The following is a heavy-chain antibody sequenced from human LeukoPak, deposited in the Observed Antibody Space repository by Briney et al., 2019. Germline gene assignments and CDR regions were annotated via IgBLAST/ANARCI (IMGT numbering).Heavy chain of an antibody. CDR3: ARGFDSSSGWYPAFDI. CDR1: GASITGYY. D-gene: IGHD6-19*01. V-gene: IGHV4-4*07. Sequence: SETLSLTCSVSGASITGYYWSWIRQPAGKGLEWIGRIYTSGSTNYNPSLKSRVTISVDTSKNQFSLRLNSVTAADTAMYYCARGFDSSSGWYPAFDIWGHGIMGTVSS. CDR2: IYTSGST. J-gene: IGHJ3*02.